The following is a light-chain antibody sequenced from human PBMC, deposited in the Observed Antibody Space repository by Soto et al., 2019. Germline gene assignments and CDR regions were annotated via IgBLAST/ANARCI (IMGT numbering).Light chain of an antibody. V-gene: IGKV3D-20*02. CDR3: QQRST. Sequence: EIVLTQSPRTLSLSPGERATLSCRASQSVSSSYLAWYQQKPGQAPRLLIYGTSSRATGIPDRFSGSGSGTDFTLTISRLEPEDFAVYYCQQRSTFGQGTRLEIK. CDR1: QSVSSSY. CDR2: GTS. J-gene: IGKJ5*01.